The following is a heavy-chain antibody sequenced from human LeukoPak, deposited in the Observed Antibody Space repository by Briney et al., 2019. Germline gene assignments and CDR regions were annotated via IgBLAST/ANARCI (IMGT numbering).Heavy chain of an antibody. J-gene: IGHJ4*02. V-gene: IGHV1-8*02. Sequence: GASVKVSCKTSGYIFSSYDVTWVRQATGQGLEWMGWMNPNSGNTGYAQKFQGRVTMTRNTSISTAYMELSSLRSEDTAVYYCARSTIFGVVIIDYWGQGTLVTVSS. CDR2: MNPNSGNT. CDR3: ARSTIFGVVIIDY. CDR1: GYIFSSYD. D-gene: IGHD3-3*01.